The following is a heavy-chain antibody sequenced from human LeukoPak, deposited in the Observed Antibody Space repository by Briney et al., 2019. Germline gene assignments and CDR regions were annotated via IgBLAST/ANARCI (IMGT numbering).Heavy chain of an antibody. V-gene: IGHV1-18*01. Sequence: GASVKVSCKASGYTFTSYDINWVRQAPGQGLEWMGWISAYNGNTNYAQKLQGRVTMTTDTSTSTAYMELRSLRSDDTAVYYCARGGGTTGTTSLDYWGQGTLVTVSS. CDR2: ISAYNGNT. J-gene: IGHJ4*02. D-gene: IGHD1/OR15-1a*01. CDR3: ARGGGTTGTTSLDY. CDR1: GYTFTSYD.